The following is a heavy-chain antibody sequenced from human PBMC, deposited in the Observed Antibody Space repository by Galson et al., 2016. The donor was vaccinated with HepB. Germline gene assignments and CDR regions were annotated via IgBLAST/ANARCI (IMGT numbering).Heavy chain of an antibody. CDR1: GFTFSSYA. CDR3: AKDVSSGTYYDY. CDR2: ITGSGGRS. J-gene: IGHJ4*02. D-gene: IGHD1-26*01. V-gene: IGHV3-23*01. Sequence: SLRLSCAVSGFTFSSYAMSWFRQAPGKGLEWVSSITGSGGRSDFADSVKGRFTISRDNSKNTLNLQMNSLRVEDTAVYYCAKDVSSGTYYDYWGQGTLVTVSS.